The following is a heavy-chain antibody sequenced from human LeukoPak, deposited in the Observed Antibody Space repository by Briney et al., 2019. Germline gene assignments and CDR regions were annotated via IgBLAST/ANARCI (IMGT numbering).Heavy chain of an antibody. Sequence: AGGSLRLSCEASGLPFSTYSMIWVRQAPGKGLEWLSYISSNSGTVNYANSVKGRFTISRDNARSSLYLQMDSLTVEDTAVYFCARVSPYDEGRWGQGTLVTVSP. V-gene: IGHV3-48*01. CDR2: ISSNSGTV. D-gene: IGHD5-12*01. J-gene: IGHJ4*01. CDR1: GLPFSTYS. CDR3: ARVSPYDEGR.